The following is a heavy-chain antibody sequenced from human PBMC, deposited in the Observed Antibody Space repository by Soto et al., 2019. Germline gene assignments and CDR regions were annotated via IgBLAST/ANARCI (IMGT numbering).Heavy chain of an antibody. CDR2: IYYSGST. CDR3: GTMPIVVEPAPMDV. Sequence: PSETLSLTCTVSGGSISSGDYYWSWIRQPPGKGLEWIGYIYYSGSTSYNASLRSRTSISADPSNNQFSLKLHSLTAADTAVYFCGTMPIVVEPAPMDVWGPGTSVT. J-gene: IGHJ6*02. V-gene: IGHV4-30-4*01. D-gene: IGHD2-2*01. CDR1: GGSISSGDYY.